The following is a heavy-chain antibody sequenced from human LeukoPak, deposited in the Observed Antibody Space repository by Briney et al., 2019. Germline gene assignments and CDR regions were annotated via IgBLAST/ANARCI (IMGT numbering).Heavy chain of an antibody. CDR1: GFTFSSYW. J-gene: IGHJ4*02. Sequence: GGSLRLSCVASGFTFSSYWMTWVRQAPGKGLEWVANIRQDGSEKYYVDSVKGRFTISRDNAKNSLYLQMNSLRAEDTAVYYCARDGWFGDPHFDYWGQGTLVTVSS. CDR2: IRQDGSEK. CDR3: ARDGWFGDPHFDY. V-gene: IGHV3-7*01. D-gene: IGHD3-10*01.